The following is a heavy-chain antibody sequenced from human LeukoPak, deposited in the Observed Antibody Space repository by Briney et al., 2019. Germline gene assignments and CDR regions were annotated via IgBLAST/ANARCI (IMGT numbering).Heavy chain of an antibody. D-gene: IGHD4-23*01. J-gene: IGHJ2*01. V-gene: IGHV4-39*07. CDR2: IYYSGST. CDR3: ARGFVVPVDTVVTSWYFDL. CDR1: GGSISSSSYY. Sequence: PSETLSLTCTVSGGSISSSSYYWGWIRQPPGKGLEWIGSIYYSGSTYYNPSLKSRFTISVDTSKNQFSLKLSSVTAADTAVYYCARGFVVPVDTVVTSWYFDLWGRGTLVTVSS.